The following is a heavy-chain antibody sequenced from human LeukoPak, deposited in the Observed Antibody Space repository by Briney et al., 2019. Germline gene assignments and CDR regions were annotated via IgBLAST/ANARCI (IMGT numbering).Heavy chain of an antibody. CDR1: GFTFSSYA. V-gene: IGHV3-30*04. D-gene: IGHD3-22*01. CDR2: ISYDGSNK. CDR3: AREGSITMIVVVAYFDY. J-gene: IGHJ4*02. Sequence: GGSLRLSCAASGFTFSSYAMHWVRQAPGKGLEWVAVISYDGSNKYYADSVKGRFTISRDNSKNTLYLQMNSLRAEDTAVYYCAREGSITMIVVVAYFDYWGQGTLVTVSS.